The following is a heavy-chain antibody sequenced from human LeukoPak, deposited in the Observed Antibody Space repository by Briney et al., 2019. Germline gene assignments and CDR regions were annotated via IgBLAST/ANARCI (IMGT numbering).Heavy chain of an antibody. D-gene: IGHD1-26*01. V-gene: IGHV1-69*05. Sequence: SVKVSSKASGGTFSSYAISWVRQAPGQGLEWMGRIIPIFGTANYAQKFQGRVTITTDESTSTAYMELSSLRSEDTAVYYCARSSGSYPQSLDYWGQGTLVTVSS. J-gene: IGHJ4*02. CDR2: IIPIFGTA. CDR1: GGTFSSYA. CDR3: ARSSGSYPQSLDY.